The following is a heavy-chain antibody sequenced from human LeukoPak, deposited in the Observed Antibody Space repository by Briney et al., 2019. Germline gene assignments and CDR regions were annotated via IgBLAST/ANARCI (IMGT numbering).Heavy chain of an antibody. CDR2: ISAYNGNT. J-gene: IGHJ4*02. CDR3: ARLAYDILTGYLYYFDY. CDR1: GYTFTSYG. V-gene: IGHV1-18*01. D-gene: IGHD3-9*01. Sequence: EASVKVSCKASGYTFTSYGISWVRQAPGQGLEWMGWISAYNGNTNYVQKLQGRVTMTTDTSTSTAYMELRSLRSDDTAVYYCARLAYDILTGYLYYFDYWGQGTLVTVSS.